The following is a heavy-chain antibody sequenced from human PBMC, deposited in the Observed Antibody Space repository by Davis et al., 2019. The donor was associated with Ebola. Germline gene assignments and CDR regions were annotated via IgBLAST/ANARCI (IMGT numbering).Heavy chain of an antibody. CDR1: GFTFSSYA. D-gene: IGHD2-15*01. Sequence: GESLKISCAASGFTFSSYAMSWVRQAPGKGLEWVSAISGSGGSTYYADSVKGRFTISRDNSKNTLYLQMNSLRAEDTAVYYCARVGSGGDFDYWGQGTLVTVSS. CDR3: ARVGSGGDFDY. J-gene: IGHJ4*02. CDR2: ISGSGGST. V-gene: IGHV3-23*01.